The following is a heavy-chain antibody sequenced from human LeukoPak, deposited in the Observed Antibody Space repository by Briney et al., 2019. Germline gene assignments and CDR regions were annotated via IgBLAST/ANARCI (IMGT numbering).Heavy chain of an antibody. Sequence: PSETLSLPCAVYGGSFTGYYWSWIRQPPGKGLEWIGEINHSGSTNYNPSLKSRVTISVDTSKNQFSLKLSSVTAADTAVYYCARRWGQQLALFDYWGQGTLVTVSS. J-gene: IGHJ4*02. CDR3: ARRWGQQLALFDY. D-gene: IGHD6-13*01. CDR1: GGSFTGYY. CDR2: INHSGST. V-gene: IGHV4-34*01.